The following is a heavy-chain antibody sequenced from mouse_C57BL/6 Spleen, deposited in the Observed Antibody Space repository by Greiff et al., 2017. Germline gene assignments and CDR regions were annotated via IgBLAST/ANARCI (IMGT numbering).Heavy chain of an antibody. CDR2: IWSGGST. J-gene: IGHJ1*03. D-gene: IGHD1-1*01. CDR1: GFSLTSYG. Sequence: VMLVESGPGLVQPSQSLSITCTVSGFSLTSYGVHWVRQSPGKGLEWRGVIWSGGSTDYNAAFISRLSISKDNSKSQVFFKMNSLQADDTAIYYCARNSSYGYFDVWGTGTTVTVSS. CDR3: ARNSSYGYFDV. V-gene: IGHV2-2*01.